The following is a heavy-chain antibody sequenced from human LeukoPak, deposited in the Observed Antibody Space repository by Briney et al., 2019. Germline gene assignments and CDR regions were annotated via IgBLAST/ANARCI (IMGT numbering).Heavy chain of an antibody. J-gene: IGHJ4*02. D-gene: IGHD6-19*01. CDR1: GFTFTTHW. V-gene: IGHV3-7*01. Sequence: GGSLRLSCAASGFTFTTHWMNWARQAPGGGLEWLANIKPDGSDKYYVDSVMGRFTISRDNAKNLVYLQMNSLRTEDTAVYYCSGRSGFSSIYWGQGTLVTVSS. CDR3: SGRSGFSSIY. CDR2: IKPDGSDK.